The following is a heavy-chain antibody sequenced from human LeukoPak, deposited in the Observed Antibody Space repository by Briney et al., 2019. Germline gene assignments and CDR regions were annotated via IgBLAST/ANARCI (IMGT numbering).Heavy chain of an antibody. V-gene: IGHV3-53*01. CDR2: IYSGGST. CDR1: GLTDSSNY. CDR3: AKAGFSYSSSWYRNAFDI. Sequence: GGPLRLSCAASGLTDSSNYMSCPRHAPGKGLEGVSVIYSGGSTYYAASVKGRFTISRDNSKNTLYLQMNSLRAEATAVYYCAKAGFSYSSSWYRNAFDIWGQGTMVTVSS. J-gene: IGHJ3*02. D-gene: IGHD6-13*01.